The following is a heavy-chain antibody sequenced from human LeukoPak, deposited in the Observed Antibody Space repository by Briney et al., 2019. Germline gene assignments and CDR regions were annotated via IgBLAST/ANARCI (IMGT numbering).Heavy chain of an antibody. V-gene: IGHV3-23*01. CDR2: ISGSDGST. Sequence: GGSLRLSCAASGFTFSSSAMSWVRLAPGKGLEWVSGISGSDGSTYYAGSVKDRFTISRDNAKNTLFLQLNRLRPEDTAVYYCAKDSAKKYDDYWGQGTLVTVSS. J-gene: IGHJ4*02. CDR3: AKDSAKKYDDY. CDR1: GFTFSSSA. D-gene: IGHD2/OR15-2a*01.